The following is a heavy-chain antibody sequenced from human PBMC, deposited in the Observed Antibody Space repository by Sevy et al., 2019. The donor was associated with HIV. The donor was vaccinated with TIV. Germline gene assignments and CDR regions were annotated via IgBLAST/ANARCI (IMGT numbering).Heavy chain of an antibody. CDR3: ARDLPPSATTVAHFDY. V-gene: IGHV3-48*03. D-gene: IGHD4-17*01. Sequence: GSLRLSCTASGFMFSSYEMNWVRQAPGKGLEWISYISYSGSSTYDSDSVKGRFTISRDTAKNSLYLQMNSLRAEDTAVYYCARDLPPSATTVAHFDYWGQGTLVTVSS. CDR1: GFMFSSYE. CDR2: ISYSGSST. J-gene: IGHJ4*02.